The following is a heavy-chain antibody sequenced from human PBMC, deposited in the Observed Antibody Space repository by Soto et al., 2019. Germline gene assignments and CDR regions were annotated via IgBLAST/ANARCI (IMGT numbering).Heavy chain of an antibody. D-gene: IGHD6-19*01. V-gene: IGHV3-23*01. Sequence: EVQLLESGGGLVQPGGFLRLSCAASGFTFSSYAMSWVRQAPAKGLEWVSAISGSGGSTYYADSVKGRFTISRDNSKNTLSLQMNSLRAEDTAVYYCAKLPYSSGPPTIFQHWGQGTLVTVSS. CDR3: AKLPYSSGPPTIFQH. CDR2: ISGSGGST. CDR1: GFTFSSYA. J-gene: IGHJ1*01.